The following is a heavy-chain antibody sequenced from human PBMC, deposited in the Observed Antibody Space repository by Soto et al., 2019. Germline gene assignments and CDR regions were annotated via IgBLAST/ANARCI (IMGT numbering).Heavy chain of an antibody. Sequence: GGSLRLSCAASGFTFSSYAMHWVRQAPGKGLEWVAVISYDGSNKYYADSVKGRFTISRDNSKNTLYLQMNSLRAEDTAVYYCARDQYLGSWSYYYGMDVWGQGTTVTVSS. V-gene: IGHV3-30-3*01. CDR2: ISYDGSNK. CDR3: ARDQYLGSWSYYYGMDV. D-gene: IGHD6-13*01. CDR1: GFTFSSYA. J-gene: IGHJ6*02.